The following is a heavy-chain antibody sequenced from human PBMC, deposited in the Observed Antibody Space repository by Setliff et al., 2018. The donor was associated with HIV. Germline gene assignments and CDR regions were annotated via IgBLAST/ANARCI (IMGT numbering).Heavy chain of an antibody. CDR1: GFTFSSYA. V-gene: IGHV3-30-3*02. D-gene: IGHD3-16*01. Sequence: GGSLRLSCAASGFTFSSYAMHWVRQAPGKGLEWVAVISYDGSNKYYADSVKGRFTISRDNSKNSLYLQMNSLRAEDTALYYCAKFAGGPFDYWGQGTLVTVSS. CDR2: ISYDGSNK. J-gene: IGHJ4*02. CDR3: AKFAGGPFDY.